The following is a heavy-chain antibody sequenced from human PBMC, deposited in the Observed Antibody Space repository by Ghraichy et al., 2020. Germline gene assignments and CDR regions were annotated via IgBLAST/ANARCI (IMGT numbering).Heavy chain of an antibody. V-gene: IGHV3-21*01. CDR2: ISSSSSYI. CDR3: ARDAGLHF. CDR1: GFSFSTYS. J-gene: IGHJ4*02. D-gene: IGHD5-18*01. Sequence: LTCAASGFSFSTYSMNWVRQAPGKGLEWVSYISSSSSYIYYAESVKGRFTISRDNAENSLYLQMNSLRAEDTAVYYCARDAGLHFWGQGTLVTVSS.